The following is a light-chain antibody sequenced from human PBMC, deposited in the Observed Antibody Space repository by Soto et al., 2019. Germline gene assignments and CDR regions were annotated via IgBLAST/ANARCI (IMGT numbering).Light chain of an antibody. J-gene: IGKJ3*01. CDR2: DAT. V-gene: IGKV1-33*01. Sequence: DIQMTQSPSSLSASVGDRVTITCQASQDITICLNWYQQKPGKAPKLLIYDATNLETGVPSRFSGSGSGTDFTFTISNLQPEDVATYYCHQYDSLPPFTFGPGTKVDIK. CDR1: QDITIC. CDR3: HQYDSLPPFT.